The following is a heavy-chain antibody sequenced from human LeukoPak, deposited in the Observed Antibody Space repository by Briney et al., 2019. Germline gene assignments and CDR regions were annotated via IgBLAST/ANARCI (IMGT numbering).Heavy chain of an antibody. CDR1: GGSISSYY. CDR2: IYTSGST. Sequence: SETLSLTCTVSGGSISSYYWSWIRQPAGKGLEWIGRIYTSGSTNYNPSLKSRVTMSVDTSKNQFSLKLSSVTAADTAVYYCARGRVRYYYDSSGYYPPRVDFDYWGQGTLVTVSS. D-gene: IGHD3-22*01. CDR3: ARGRVRYYYDSSGYYPPRVDFDY. J-gene: IGHJ4*02. V-gene: IGHV4-4*07.